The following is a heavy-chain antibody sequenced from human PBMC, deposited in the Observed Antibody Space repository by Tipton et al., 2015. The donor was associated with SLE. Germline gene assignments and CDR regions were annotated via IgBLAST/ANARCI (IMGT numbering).Heavy chain of an antibody. CDR2: MNPNSGYT. V-gene: IGHV1-8*01. J-gene: IGHJ1*01. Sequence: QLVQSGAEVKKPGASVKVSCKASGYTFTSYDINWVRQATGQGLEWMGWMNPNSGYTGYAQKFRGRVTMTRNTSISTAYMELSSLRSEDTAVYYCAGELRAFRPSAEYFQHWGQGTLVTVSS. D-gene: IGHD1-26*01. CDR1: GYTFTSYD. CDR3: AGELRAFRPSAEYFQH.